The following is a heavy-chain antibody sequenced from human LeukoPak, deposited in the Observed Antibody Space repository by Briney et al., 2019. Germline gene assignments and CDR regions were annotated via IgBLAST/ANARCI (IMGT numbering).Heavy chain of an antibody. CDR2: IYYTGST. J-gene: IGHJ5*02. D-gene: IGHD5-12*01. CDR1: GGSISSINYY. Sequence: SETLSLTCTVSGGSISSINYYWGWIRQPPGEGLQWIGNIYYTGSTYYNPSLKSRVTISVDTSKNQFSLKLSSVTAADTAVYYCARQGRSGYDSYWFDPWGQGTLVSVSS. V-gene: IGHV4-39*01. CDR3: ARQGRSGYDSYWFDP.